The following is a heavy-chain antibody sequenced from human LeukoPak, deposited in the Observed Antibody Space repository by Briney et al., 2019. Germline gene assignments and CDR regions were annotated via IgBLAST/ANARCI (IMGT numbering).Heavy chain of an antibody. Sequence: GGSLRLSCAASGFTFSSYSMNWVRQAPGKGLEWVAVISYDGSNKYYADSVKGRFTISRDNSKNTLYLQMNSLRAEDTAVYYRARDRQYSSSWLYFDYWGQGTLVTVSS. CDR2: ISYDGSNK. D-gene: IGHD6-13*01. CDR3: ARDRQYSSSWLYFDY. J-gene: IGHJ4*02. V-gene: IGHV3-30*03. CDR1: GFTFSSYS.